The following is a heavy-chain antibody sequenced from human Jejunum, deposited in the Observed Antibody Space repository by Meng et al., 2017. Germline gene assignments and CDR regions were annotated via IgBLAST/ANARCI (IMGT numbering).Heavy chain of an antibody. V-gene: IGHV3-23*01. CDR1: GFTFSNYA. J-gene: IGHJ3*01. CDR2: ISGTGRT. Sequence: GESLKISCAASGFTFSNYAMTWVRQGPGKGLEWVSAISGTGRTSYAASVKGQFTISRENSNSTLYLQLNSLRVEDTTLYYCAKGFEVGYCTSSSCYGDDAFDVWGQGTTVTVSS. CDR3: AKGFEVGYCTSSSCYGDDAFDV. D-gene: IGHD2-2*01.